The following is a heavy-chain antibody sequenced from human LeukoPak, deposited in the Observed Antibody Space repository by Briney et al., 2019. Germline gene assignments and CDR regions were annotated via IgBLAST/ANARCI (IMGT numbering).Heavy chain of an antibody. Sequence: PSETLSLTCAVSGGSISSSSYYWGWIRQPPGKGLEWIGSIYYSGSTYYNPSLKSRVTISVDTSKNQFSLKLSSVTAADTAVYYCASADYYGSGTVFDYWGQGTLVTVSS. CDR1: GGSISSSSYY. D-gene: IGHD3-10*01. CDR2: IYYSGST. CDR3: ASADYYGSGTVFDY. V-gene: IGHV4-39*01. J-gene: IGHJ4*02.